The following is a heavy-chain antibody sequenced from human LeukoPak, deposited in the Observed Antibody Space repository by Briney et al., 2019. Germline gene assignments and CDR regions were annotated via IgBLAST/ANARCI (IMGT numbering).Heavy chain of an antibody. V-gene: IGHV4-4*02. CDR2: IYHDETT. Sequence: SGTLSLTCIVSGGSIRSGTWWNWVRQPPGKGLEWIGEIYHDETTNYSPSLKSRVTISVDKSKNHFSLKLSAVTAADTAVYYCARAQVEYNNGPGSQGYYSYGMDVWGQGTTVTVSS. CDR3: ARAQVEYNNGPGSQGYYSYGMDV. D-gene: IGHD2-8*02. CDR1: GGSIRSGTW. J-gene: IGHJ6*02.